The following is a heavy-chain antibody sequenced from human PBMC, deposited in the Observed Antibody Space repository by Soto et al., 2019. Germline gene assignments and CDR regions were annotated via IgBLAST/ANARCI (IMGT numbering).Heavy chain of an antibody. Sequence: EVQLVESGGGLVKPGGSLRLSCAASGFTFSNYSMNWVRQAPGKGREWVSSISSSSSYISYADSVKGRYTISRDTAKNSVHLQMNSLRAEDTAVYYCARDLAAMVKDIDFWGQGTLDTVSS. V-gene: IGHV3-21*01. CDR2: ISSSSSYI. CDR1: GFTFSNYS. CDR3: ARDLAAMVKDIDF. J-gene: IGHJ4*02. D-gene: IGHD5-18*01.